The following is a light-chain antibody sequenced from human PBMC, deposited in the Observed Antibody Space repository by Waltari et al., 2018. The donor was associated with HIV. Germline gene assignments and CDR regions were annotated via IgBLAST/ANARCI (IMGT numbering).Light chain of an antibody. Sequence: QSALTQPASVSGSPGQSITISCSGTSSDVGASNSVSWYQQRPGKAPKLIIYEVNSRPSGLSDRFSGSKSGNTASLTISGLQVEDEADYYCSSYTTTYTYVFGSGTKVTVL. CDR2: EVN. CDR1: SSDVGASNS. CDR3: SSYTTTYTYV. J-gene: IGLJ1*01. V-gene: IGLV2-14*03.